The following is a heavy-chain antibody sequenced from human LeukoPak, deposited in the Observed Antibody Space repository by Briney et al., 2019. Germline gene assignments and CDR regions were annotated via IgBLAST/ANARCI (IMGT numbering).Heavy chain of an antibody. Sequence: SETLSLTCTVSGGSISSSSYYWGWIRQPPGKGLEWIGEINHSGSTNYNPSLKSRVTISVDTSKNQFSLKLSSVTAADTAVYYCSSNDAFDIWGQGTMVTVSS. J-gene: IGHJ3*02. CDR3: SSNDAFDI. V-gene: IGHV4-39*07. D-gene: IGHD6-13*01. CDR2: INHSGST. CDR1: GGSISSSSYY.